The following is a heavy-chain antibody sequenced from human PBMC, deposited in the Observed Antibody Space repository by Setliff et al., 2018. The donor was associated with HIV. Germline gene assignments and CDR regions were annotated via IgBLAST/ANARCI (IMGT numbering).Heavy chain of an antibody. CDR2: LDPQDGKT. V-gene: IGHV1-24*01. J-gene: IGHJ4*02. CDR3: ARAPGPPWIQLWLTYFDY. D-gene: IGHD5-18*01. Sequence: ASVKVSCKISGYTLTEVSMHWVRQAPGKGLEWMGYLDPQDGKTIYAQKFRGRVTIAADTSTDTAYMELSRLRSDDTAVFYCARAPGPPWIQLWLTYFDYWGRGTLVTVSS. CDR1: GYTLTEVS.